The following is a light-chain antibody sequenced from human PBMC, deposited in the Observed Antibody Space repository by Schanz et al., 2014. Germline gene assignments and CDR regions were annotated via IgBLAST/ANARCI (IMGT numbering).Light chain of an antibody. V-gene: IGLV2-8*01. CDR2: DVS. CDR3: SSYAGRSRV. Sequence: QSALTQPPSASGSPGQSVTISCTGTSSDVGGYNYVSWYQQHPGKAPRLMIFDVSKRPSGVPDRFSGSKSGNTASLTVSGLQAEDEADYYCSSYAGRSRVFGGGTKLTVL. CDR1: SSDVGGYNY. J-gene: IGLJ3*02.